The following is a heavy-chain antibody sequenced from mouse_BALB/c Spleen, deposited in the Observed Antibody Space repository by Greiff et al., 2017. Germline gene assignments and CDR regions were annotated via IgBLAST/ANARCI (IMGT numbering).Heavy chain of an antibody. J-gene: IGHJ4*01. CDR1: GYTFTSYV. V-gene: IGHV1-14*01. D-gene: IGHD2-1*01. CDR2: INPYNDGT. Sequence: EVKLMESGPELVKPGASVKMSCKASGYTFTSYVMHWVKQKPGQGLEWIGYINPYNDGTKYNEKFKGKATLTSDKSSSTAYMELSSLTSEDSAVYYCARGALYYGNLYAMDYWGQGTSVTVSS. CDR3: ARGALYYGNLYAMDY.